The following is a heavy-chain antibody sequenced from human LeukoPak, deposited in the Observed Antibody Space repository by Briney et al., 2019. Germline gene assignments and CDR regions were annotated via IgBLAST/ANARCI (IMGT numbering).Heavy chain of an antibody. CDR2: IYWDDNK. D-gene: IGHD4-17*01. J-gene: IGHJ4*02. CDR1: GFSLSSTGVG. V-gene: IGHV2-5*02. CDR3: AHYGDYRFMYYFDH. Sequence: ESGPTLVKPTQTLTLTCPFSGFSLSSTGVGAGWIRQPPGKALEWLALIYWDDNKLYSPSLKSRLTITKDTSKNQVVLRMTNMDPVDTATYYCAHYGDYRFMYYFDHWGQGTLVTVSS.